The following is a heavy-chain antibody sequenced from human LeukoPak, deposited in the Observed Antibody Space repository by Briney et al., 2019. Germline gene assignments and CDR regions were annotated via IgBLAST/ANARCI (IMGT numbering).Heavy chain of an antibody. Sequence: SETLSLTCAVYGGSFSGYYWSWIRQPPGKGLEWIGEINHSGSTNYNPSLKSRVTISVDTSKNQFPLKLSSVTAAGTAVYYCARRWLHRKGFDYWGQGTLVTVSS. D-gene: IGHD5-24*01. CDR1: GGSFSGYY. CDR3: ARRWLHRKGFDY. J-gene: IGHJ4*02. CDR2: INHSGST. V-gene: IGHV4-34*01.